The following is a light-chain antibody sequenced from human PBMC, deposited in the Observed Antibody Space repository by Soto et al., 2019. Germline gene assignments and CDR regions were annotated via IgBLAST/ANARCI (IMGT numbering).Light chain of an antibody. J-gene: IGKJ1*01. CDR3: QQYGGPPWT. CDR1: QSVSSSW. CDR2: GAS. Sequence: EIVLTQSPGTLSLSPGERATLSCRASQSVSSSWLAWYQQKPGQAPRLLFYGASSRATGVPDRFSGSGSGTDFTLTITRLEPEDSAVFYCQQYGGPPWTFGQGTKVEIK. V-gene: IGKV3-20*01.